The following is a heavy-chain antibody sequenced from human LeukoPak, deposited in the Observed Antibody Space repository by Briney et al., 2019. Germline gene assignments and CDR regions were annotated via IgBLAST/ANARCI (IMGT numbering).Heavy chain of an antibody. V-gene: IGHV4-4*07. Sequence: SETPSPPRTVSGLSLSSYYWGWIRQPAREGLEWVGRIYTSGSTNYNPSLKSRVTMSVDTSKNQFSLKLSSVTAADTAVYYCARGRSSGAWFDPWGQGTLVTVSS. CDR2: IYTSGST. CDR3: ARGRSSGAWFDP. D-gene: IGHD6-25*01. J-gene: IGHJ5*02. CDR1: GLSLSSYY.